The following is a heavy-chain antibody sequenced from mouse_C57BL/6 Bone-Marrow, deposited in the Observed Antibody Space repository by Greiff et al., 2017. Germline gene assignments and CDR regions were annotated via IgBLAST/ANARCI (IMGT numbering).Heavy chain of an antibody. Sequence: QVQLQQSGAELVRPGTSVKVSCKASGYAFTNYLIEWVKQRPGQGLEWIGVINPGSGGTNYNEKFKGKATLTADKSSSTAYMQLSSLTSEDTAIYYCARGYDYLYYYAMDYWGQGTSVTVSS. J-gene: IGHJ4*01. D-gene: IGHD2-4*01. CDR3: ARGYDYLYYYAMDY. V-gene: IGHV1-54*01. CDR1: GYAFTNYL. CDR2: INPGSGGT.